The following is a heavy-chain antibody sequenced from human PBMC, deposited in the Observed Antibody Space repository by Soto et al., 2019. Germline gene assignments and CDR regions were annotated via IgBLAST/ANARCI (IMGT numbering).Heavy chain of an antibody. J-gene: IGHJ6*02. Sequence: PGGSLRLSCAASGFTFSNAWMSWVRQAPGKGLEWVGRIKSKTDGGTTDYAAPVKGRFTISRDDSKNTLYLQMNSLKTENTAVYYCTTRPWDYSYGMDVWGQGTTVTVSS. CDR1: GFTFSNAW. D-gene: IGHD7-27*01. CDR3: TTRPWDYSYGMDV. V-gene: IGHV3-15*01. CDR2: IKSKTDGGTT.